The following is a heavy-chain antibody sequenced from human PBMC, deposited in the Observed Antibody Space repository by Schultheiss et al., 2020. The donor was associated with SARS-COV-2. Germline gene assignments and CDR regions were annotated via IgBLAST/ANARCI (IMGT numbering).Heavy chain of an antibody. CDR1: GGSISSSSYY. Sequence: GSLRLSCTVSGGSISSSSYYWGWIRQPPGKGLEWIGSIYYSGSTYYNPSLKSRVTISVDTSKNQFSLKLSSVTAADTAVYYCARHWDYYYYYMDVWGKGTTVTVSS. D-gene: IGHD3-16*01. V-gene: IGHV4-39*01. J-gene: IGHJ6*03. CDR2: IYYSGST. CDR3: ARHWDYYYYYMDV.